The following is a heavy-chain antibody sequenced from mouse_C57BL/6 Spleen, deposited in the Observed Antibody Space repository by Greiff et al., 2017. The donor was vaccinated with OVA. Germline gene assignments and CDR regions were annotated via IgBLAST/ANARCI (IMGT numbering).Heavy chain of an antibody. CDR1: GYTFTDHT. Sequence: VQGVESDAELVKPGASVKISCKVSGYTFTDHTIHWMKQRPEQGLEWIGYIYPRDGSTKYNEKFKGKATLTADKSSSTAYMQLNSRTSEDSAVYFCARSDGYYGYAMDYWGQGTSVTVSS. CDR2: IYPRDGST. CDR3: ARSDGYYGYAMDY. V-gene: IGHV1-78*01. J-gene: IGHJ4*01. D-gene: IGHD2-3*01.